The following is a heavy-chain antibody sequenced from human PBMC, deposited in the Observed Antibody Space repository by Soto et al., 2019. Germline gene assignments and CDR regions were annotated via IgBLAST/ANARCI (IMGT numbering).Heavy chain of an antibody. V-gene: IGHV1-2*02. CDR3: ARDLGLITGTTFHYYGMDV. D-gene: IGHD1-7*01. J-gene: IGHJ6*02. CDR2: INPNSGGT. CDR1: GYTFTGYY. Sequence: ASVKVSCKASGYTFTGYYMHWVRQAPGQGLEWMGWINPNSGGTNYAQKFQGRVTMTMYTSISTAYMKLSRLRPDDTAVYYCARDLGLITGTTFHYYGMDVWGQGTTVTVSS.